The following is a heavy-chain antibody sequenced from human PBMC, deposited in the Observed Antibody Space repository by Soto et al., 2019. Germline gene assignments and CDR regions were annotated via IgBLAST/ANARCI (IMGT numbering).Heavy chain of an antibody. CDR1: GYTFTSYG. V-gene: IGHV1-18*01. D-gene: IGHD2-2*02. Sequence: ASVKVSCKASGYTFTSYGISWVRQAPGQGLEWMGWISANYGNANYAQKLQGRVTITTDKSTSTAYMELSSLRSEDTAVYYCARESAAITFDYWGQGTLVTVSS. CDR2: ISANYGNA. J-gene: IGHJ4*02. CDR3: ARESAAITFDY.